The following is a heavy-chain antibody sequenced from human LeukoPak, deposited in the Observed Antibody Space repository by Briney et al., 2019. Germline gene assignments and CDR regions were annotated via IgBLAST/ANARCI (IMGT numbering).Heavy chain of an antibody. V-gene: IGHV1-2*02. D-gene: IGHD6-19*01. CDR2: INPNSGGT. Sequence: ASVKVSCKASGHTFTGYYMHWVRQAPGQGLEWMGWINPNSGGTNYAQKFQGRVTMTRDTSISTAYMELSRLRSDDTAVYYCARDVGQQWLVPSYYFDYWGQGTLVTVSS. J-gene: IGHJ4*02. CDR1: GHTFTGYY. CDR3: ARDVGQQWLVPSYYFDY.